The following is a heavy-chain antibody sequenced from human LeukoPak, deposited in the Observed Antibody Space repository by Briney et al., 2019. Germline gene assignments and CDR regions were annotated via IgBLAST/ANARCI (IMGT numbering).Heavy chain of an antibody. D-gene: IGHD1-26*01. CDR1: GFTFSSYA. CDR2: ISSSGSTI. Sequence: PGGSLRLSCAASGFTFSSYAMNWVRQAPGKGLEWVSYISSSGSTIYYADSVKGRFTISRDNAKNSLYLQMNSLRAEDTAVYYCARAPMVGEHDYWGQGTLVTVSS. V-gene: IGHV3-48*03. CDR3: ARAPMVGEHDY. J-gene: IGHJ4*02.